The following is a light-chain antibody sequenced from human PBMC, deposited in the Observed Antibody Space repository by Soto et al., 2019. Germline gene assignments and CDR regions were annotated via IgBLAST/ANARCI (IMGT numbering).Light chain of an antibody. CDR3: QQYNDWPRT. CDR1: QSVSSSY. CDR2: GAS. J-gene: IGKJ5*01. Sequence: EIVLTQSPCTLSLSPGERSGLSGVSSQSVSSSYLAWYQQKPGQAPRLLIYGASTTATDVPPRFSGSGSGTEFTLTISNLQSEDFAVYYCQQYNDWPRTFGQGTRLEIK. V-gene: IGKV3-15*01.